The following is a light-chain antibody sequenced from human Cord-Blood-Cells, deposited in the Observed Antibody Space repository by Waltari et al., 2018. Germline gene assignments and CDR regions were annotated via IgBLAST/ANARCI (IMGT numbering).Light chain of an antibody. CDR3: QVWDSSSDHPV. Sequence: SYVLTQPPSVSVAPGQTATITCGGDNMGMKRVPWYQQKPGQAPVLVVYDDSDRPSGIPERFSGSNSGNTATLTISRVEAGDEADYYCQVWDSSSDHPVFGGGTKLTVL. CDR1: NMGMKR. V-gene: IGLV3-21*02. CDR2: DDS. J-gene: IGLJ2*01.